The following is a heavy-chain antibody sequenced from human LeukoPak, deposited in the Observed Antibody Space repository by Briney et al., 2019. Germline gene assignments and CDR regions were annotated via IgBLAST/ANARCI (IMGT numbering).Heavy chain of an antibody. J-gene: IGHJ5*02. CDR1: GYTFTSYD. V-gene: IGHV1-8*01. CDR2: MNPNSGNT. Sequence: ASVKVSCKASGYTFTSYDINWVRQATGQGLEWMGWMNPNSGNTGYAQKFQGRVTMTRNTSISTAYMELSRLRSEDTAVYYCASAAAGTGFGYWFDPWDQGTLVTVSS. CDR3: ASAAAGTGFGYWFDP. D-gene: IGHD6-13*01.